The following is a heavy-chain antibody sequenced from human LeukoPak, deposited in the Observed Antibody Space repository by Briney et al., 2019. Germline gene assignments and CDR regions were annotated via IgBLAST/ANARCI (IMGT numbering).Heavy chain of an antibody. CDR2: ISGSGGST. D-gene: IGHD4-17*01. CDR3: AKCLLLRSDDYAPFDY. J-gene: IGHJ4*02. CDR1: GFTFSSYA. Sequence: GGSLRLSCATSGFTFSSYAMNWVRQAPGKGLEWVSVISGSGGSTYSADSVKGRFTISRDNSKNTLYLQMNSLRVEDTAVYFCAKCLLLRSDDYAPFDYWGQGTLVTVSS. V-gene: IGHV3-23*01.